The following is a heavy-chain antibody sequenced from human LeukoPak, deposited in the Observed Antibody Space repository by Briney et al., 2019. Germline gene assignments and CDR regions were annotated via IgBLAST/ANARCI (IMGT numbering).Heavy chain of an antibody. V-gene: IGHV3-30*03. CDR2: ISYDGSNK. Sequence: PGRSLRLSCAASGFTFSSYGMHWVRQAPGKGLEGVAVISYDGSNKYYADSVTGRFTISRDNSKNTLYLQMNSLRAEDTAVYDCARAVTWIDPWGQGTLVTVSS. J-gene: IGHJ5*02. CDR1: GFTFSSYG. CDR3: ARAVTWIDP.